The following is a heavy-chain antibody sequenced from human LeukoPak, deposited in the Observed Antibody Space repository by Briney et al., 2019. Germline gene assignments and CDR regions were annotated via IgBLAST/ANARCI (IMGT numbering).Heavy chain of an antibody. CDR3: ALQGSDARMTYWYFDL. V-gene: IGHV3-23*01. D-gene: IGHD2/OR15-2a*01. CDR1: GFTFSSYA. CDR2: ISGSGGST. Sequence: GGSLRLSCAASGFTFSSYAMNWVRQAPGKGLEWVSGISGSGGSTYYADSVKGRFTVSRDDSKSTLYLEMRSLTVDDTAVYYCALQGSDARMTYWYFDLWGRGTLVTVSS. J-gene: IGHJ2*01.